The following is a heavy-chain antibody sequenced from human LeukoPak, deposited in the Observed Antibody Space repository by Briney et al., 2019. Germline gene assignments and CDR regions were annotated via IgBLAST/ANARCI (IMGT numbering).Heavy chain of an antibody. CDR3: ARASYYDSSGYYYY. Sequence: ASVKVSCKASGYTFTSYGISWVRQAPGQGLEWMGWISAYNGNTNYAQKLQGRVTMTTDTSTSTAYIELRSLRSDDTAVYYCARASYYDSSGYYYYWGQGTLVTVSS. J-gene: IGHJ4*02. CDR1: GYTFTSYG. V-gene: IGHV1-18*01. D-gene: IGHD3-22*01. CDR2: ISAYNGNT.